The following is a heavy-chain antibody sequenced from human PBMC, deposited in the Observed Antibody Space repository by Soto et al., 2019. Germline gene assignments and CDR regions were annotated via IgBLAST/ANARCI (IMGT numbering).Heavy chain of an antibody. CDR2: INHSGST. CDR3: ARGRQQWLATGWFDP. Sequence: QVQLQQWGAGLLKPSETLSLTCAVYGGSFSGYYWSWIRQPPGKGLEWIGEINHSGSTNYNPSLKSRVTISVDTSKNQFPLKLSSVTAAGTAVYYCARGRQQWLATGWFDPWGQGTLVTVSS. CDR1: GGSFSGYY. D-gene: IGHD6-19*01. J-gene: IGHJ5*02. V-gene: IGHV4-34*01.